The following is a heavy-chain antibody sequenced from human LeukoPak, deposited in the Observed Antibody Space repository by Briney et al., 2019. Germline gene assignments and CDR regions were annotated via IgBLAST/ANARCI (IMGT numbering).Heavy chain of an antibody. CDR1: GYSFTSYY. CDR2: INPSGGST. V-gene: IGHV1-46*01. CDR3: ARFHCSSTSCYAGAFDI. D-gene: IGHD2-2*01. J-gene: IGHJ3*02. Sequence: ASVKVSCKASGYSFTSYYMHWVRQAPGQGLEWMGIINPSGGSTRYAQKFQGRVTITADESTSTAYMELSSLRSEDTAVYYCARFHCSSTSCYAGAFDIWGQGTMVTVSS.